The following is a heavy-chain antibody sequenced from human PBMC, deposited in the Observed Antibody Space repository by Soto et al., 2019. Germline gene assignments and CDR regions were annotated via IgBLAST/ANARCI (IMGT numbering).Heavy chain of an antibody. J-gene: IGHJ6*02. CDR2: ISYDGSNK. Sequence: GGSLRLSCAASGFTFSSYGMHWVRQAPGKGLEWVAVISYDGSNKYYADSVKGRFTISRDNSKNTLYLQMNSLRAEDTAVYYCAKAYGARYYYGMDVWGQGTTVTVSS. D-gene: IGHD4-17*01. CDR3: AKAYGARYYYGMDV. V-gene: IGHV3-30*18. CDR1: GFTFSSYG.